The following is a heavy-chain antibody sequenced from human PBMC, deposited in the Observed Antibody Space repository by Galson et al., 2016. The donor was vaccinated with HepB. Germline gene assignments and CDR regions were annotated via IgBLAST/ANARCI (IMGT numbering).Heavy chain of an antibody. CDR3: ARAGYYDSSGRRDYYYYGVGV. V-gene: IGHV1-18*01. J-gene: IGHJ6*02. CDR1: GYTFSSYG. CDR2: ISAYNGYT. Sequence: SVKVSCKASGYTFSSYGITWVRQAPGQGLEWMGWISAYNGYTNYAQRLQGRVTMTTDTSTRTAYMELRSLRSDDTAIYYCARAGYYDSSGRRDYYYYGVGVWGQGTTVTVSS. D-gene: IGHD3-22*01.